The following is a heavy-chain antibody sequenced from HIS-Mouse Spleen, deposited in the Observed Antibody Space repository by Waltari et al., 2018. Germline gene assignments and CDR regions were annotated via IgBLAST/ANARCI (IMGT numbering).Heavy chain of an antibody. CDR1: GGSISSYY. V-gene: IGHV4-59*08. CDR2: IYYSGST. CDR3: ARALEYSSSWYYYYYGMDV. Sequence: QVQLQESGPGLVKPSETLSLTCTVSGGSISSYYWSWIRQPPGKGLEWIGYIYYSGSTNYNPSLKSRVTISVDTSKNQFSLKLSSVTAADTAVYYCARALEYSSSWYYYYYGMDVWGQGTTVTVSS. J-gene: IGHJ6*02. D-gene: IGHD6-13*01.